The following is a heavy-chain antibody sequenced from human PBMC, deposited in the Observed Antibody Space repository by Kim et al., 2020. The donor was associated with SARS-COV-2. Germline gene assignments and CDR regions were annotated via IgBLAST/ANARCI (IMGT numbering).Heavy chain of an antibody. CDR2: INHSGGT. J-gene: IGHJ4*02. CDR1: GGSFSNNF. D-gene: IGHD4-17*01. CDR3: ARGRPGDYYYFDY. V-gene: IGHV4-34*01. Sequence: SETLSLTCAVYGGSFSNNFWSWIRQPPEKGLEWIAEINHSGGTNYNPSLKSRLTISIDTSKNQFSLKLNSVIAADTAVYYCARGRPGDYYYFDYWGQGTLVTVSS.